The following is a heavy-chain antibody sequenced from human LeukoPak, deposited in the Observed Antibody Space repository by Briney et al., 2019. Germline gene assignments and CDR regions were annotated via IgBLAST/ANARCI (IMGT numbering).Heavy chain of an antibody. CDR1: GFAFSSYW. Sequence: GGSLRLSCAASGFAFSSYWMSWVRQAPGKGLEWVANIKQDGNEKYFVDSVKGRFTISRDNAKNSLYLQMNSLRAEDTAVYYCARDFYYDILSGYVGSMDPWGQGTLVTVSS. CDR2: IKQDGNEK. D-gene: IGHD3-9*01. V-gene: IGHV3-7*01. J-gene: IGHJ5*02. CDR3: ARDFYYDILSGYVGSMDP.